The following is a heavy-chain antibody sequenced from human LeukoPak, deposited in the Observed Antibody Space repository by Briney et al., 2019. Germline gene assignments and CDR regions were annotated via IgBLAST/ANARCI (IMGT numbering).Heavy chain of an antibody. CDR1: GYTFTGYY. CDR3: ARNSGIMGYCSGDSCYSGDYYYGMDV. D-gene: IGHD2-15*01. J-gene: IGHJ6*02. Sequence: ASVKVSCKASGYTFTGYYMHWVRQAPGQGLEWMGWINPNSGGTNYAQKFQGRVTMTRDTSISTAYMELSRLRSDDTAVYYCARNSGIMGYCSGDSCYSGDYYYGMDVWGQGTTVTVSS. CDR2: INPNSGGT. V-gene: IGHV1-2*02.